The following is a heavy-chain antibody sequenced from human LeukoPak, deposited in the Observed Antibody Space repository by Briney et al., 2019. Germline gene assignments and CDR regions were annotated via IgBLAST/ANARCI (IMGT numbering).Heavy chain of an antibody. V-gene: IGHV4-61*02. CDR1: GGSISSGSYY. CDR3: AKQKGLDP. D-gene: IGHD1/OR15-1a*01. CDR2: IYTSGST. J-gene: IGHJ5*02. Sequence: SETLSLTCTVSGGSISSGSYYWSWIRQPAGKGLEWIGRIYTSGSTNYNPSLKSRVTISVDTSKNQFSLELRSVTAADTAVYYCAKQKGLDPWGQGTLVTVSS.